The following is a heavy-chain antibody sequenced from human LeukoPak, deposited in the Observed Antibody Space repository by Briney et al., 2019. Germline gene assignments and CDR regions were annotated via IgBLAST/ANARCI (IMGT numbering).Heavy chain of an antibody. Sequence: GGSLRLSCAASGFTLSSYAMSWVRQAPGKGLEWVSYISSSSSTIYYADSVKGRFTISRDNAKNSLYLQMNSLRAEDTAVYYCARGGRDYYYYYMDVWGKGTTVTVSS. CDR1: GFTLSSYA. D-gene: IGHD1-14*01. V-gene: IGHV3-48*01. CDR2: ISSSSSTI. CDR3: ARGGRDYYYYYMDV. J-gene: IGHJ6*03.